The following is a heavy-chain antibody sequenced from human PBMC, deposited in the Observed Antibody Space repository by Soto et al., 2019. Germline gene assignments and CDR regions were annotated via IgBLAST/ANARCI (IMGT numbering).Heavy chain of an antibody. D-gene: IGHD3-22*01. Sequence: SETLSLTCAVYGGSFSGYYWSWIRQPPGKGLEWIGYIYYSGSTYYNPSLKSRVTISVDTSKNQFSLKLSSVTAADTAVYYCARDLRRADSSGYYFTNYYYYGMDVWGQGTTVPVSS. V-gene: IGHV4-30-4*08. CDR3: ARDLRRADSSGYYFTNYYYYGMDV. CDR1: GGSFSGYY. CDR2: IYYSGST. J-gene: IGHJ6*02.